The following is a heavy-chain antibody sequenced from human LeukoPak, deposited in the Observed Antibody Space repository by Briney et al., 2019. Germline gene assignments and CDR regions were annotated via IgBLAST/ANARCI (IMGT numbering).Heavy chain of an antibody. CDR1: GYTFTGYY. Sequence: ASVKVSCKASGYTFTGYYMHWVRQAPGQGLEWMGWINPNSGGTNCAQKLQGRVTMTTDTSTSTAYMELRSLRSDDTAVYYCAREEGVIVVDHDAFDIWGQGTMVTVSS. D-gene: IGHD3-22*01. CDR2: INPNSGGT. CDR3: AREEGVIVVDHDAFDI. V-gene: IGHV1-2*02. J-gene: IGHJ3*02.